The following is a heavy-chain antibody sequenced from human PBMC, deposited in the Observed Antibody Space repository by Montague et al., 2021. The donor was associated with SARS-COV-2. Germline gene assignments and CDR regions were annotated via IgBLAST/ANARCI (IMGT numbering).Heavy chain of an antibody. CDR1: GGSISSGSYS. D-gene: IGHD6-25*01. J-gene: IGHJ4*02. Sequence: SETLSLTCTVAGGSISSGSYSWGWIRQPPGKGLEWIRNIDSSGSTYYKSRVTISVDTSKNQFSLKVTSVTAADTAVYYCARRVGGSGWLDYWGQGTLVTVSS. CDR2: IDSSGST. CDR3: ARRVGGSGWLDY. V-gene: IGHV4-39*01.